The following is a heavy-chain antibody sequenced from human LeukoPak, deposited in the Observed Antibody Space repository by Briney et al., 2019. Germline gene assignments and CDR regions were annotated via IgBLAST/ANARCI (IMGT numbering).Heavy chain of an antibody. Sequence: PGGSLRLSCIGTGFTFSSDAMGWVRQAPGKGLEWVSGISGSGGSTYYADSVKGRFTISRDNAKNTLYLQMNSLRAGDTAVYYCAGERSDMIGDWGQGTLVTVSS. CDR1: GFTFSSDA. CDR3: AGERSDMIGD. D-gene: IGHD3-16*01. J-gene: IGHJ4*02. CDR2: ISGSGGST. V-gene: IGHV3-23*01.